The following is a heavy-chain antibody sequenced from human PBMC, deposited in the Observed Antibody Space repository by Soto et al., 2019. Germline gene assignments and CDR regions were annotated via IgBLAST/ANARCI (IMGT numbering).Heavy chain of an antibody. CDR3: ARSDPPFTPYYYYGMDV. CDR2: IIPIFGTA. J-gene: IGHJ6*02. CDR1: GGTFSSYA. V-gene: IGHV1-69*05. Sequence: SVKVSCKASGGTFSSYAISWVRQAPGQGLEWMGGIIPIFGTANYAQKFQGRVTITTDESTSTAYMELSNLRSEDTAVYYCARSDPPFTPYYYYGMDVWGQGTTVTVSS.